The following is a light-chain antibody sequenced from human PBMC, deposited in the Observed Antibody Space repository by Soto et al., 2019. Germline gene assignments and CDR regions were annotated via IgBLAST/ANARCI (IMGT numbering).Light chain of an antibody. CDR1: QNSSSW. J-gene: IGKJ1*01. CDR2: KAS. CDR3: QHYDSYLKA. Sequence: IQMDQCPSTLSGSVGDRVTITCLASQNSSSWLDWYLQKPGQAPKLLIYKASTLKSGVPSRFSGSGSGTEFTLTISSLQPDDFATYYCQHYDSYLKAFGQGTRLDI. V-gene: IGKV1-5*03.